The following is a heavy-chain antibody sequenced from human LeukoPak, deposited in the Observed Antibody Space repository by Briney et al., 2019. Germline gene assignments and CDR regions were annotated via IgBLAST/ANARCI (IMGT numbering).Heavy chain of an antibody. CDR1: GFTFGDYA. Sequence: GGSLRLSCTASGFTFGDYAMSWVRQAPGKGLEWVGFIRSKAYGGTTEYAASVKGRFTISRDDSKSIAYLQMNSLKTEGTAVYYCTSFYGSGSYYSYWGQGTLVTVSS. CDR3: TSFYGSGSYYSY. J-gene: IGHJ4*02. V-gene: IGHV3-49*04. D-gene: IGHD3-10*01. CDR2: IRSKAYGGTT.